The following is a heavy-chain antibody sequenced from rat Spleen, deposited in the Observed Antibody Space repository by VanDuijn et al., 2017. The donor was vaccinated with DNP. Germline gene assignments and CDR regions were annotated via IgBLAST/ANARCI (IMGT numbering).Heavy chain of an antibody. Sequence: EVLLQESGPGLVKPSQSLSLTCSVTGFSITNNFKWSWIRKFPGNKLEWMGYVTNAGSTHYNPSLKSRISITTDTSKNQFFLQVNSVDTEDTATYYCAIQLVVFDYWGQGVMVIISS. CDR2: VTNAGST. CDR3: AIQLVVFDY. V-gene: IGHV3-3*01. J-gene: IGHJ2*01. D-gene: IGHD5-1*01. CDR1: GFSITNNFK.